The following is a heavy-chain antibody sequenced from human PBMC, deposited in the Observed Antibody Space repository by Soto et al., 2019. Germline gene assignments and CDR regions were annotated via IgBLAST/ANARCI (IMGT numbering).Heavy chain of an antibody. J-gene: IGHJ6*03. CDR1: GSTFTSYG. CDR2: ISAYNGNT. V-gene: IGHV1-18*01. Sequence: ASLKVSCKSSGSTFTSYGIIWVRQAPGQGLEWMGWISAYNGNTNYAQKLQGRVTMTTDTSTSTAYMELRSLRSDDTAVYYCAREDHYDFWSGYRPHMDVWGKGTTVTVSS. CDR3: AREDHYDFWSGYRPHMDV. D-gene: IGHD3-3*01.